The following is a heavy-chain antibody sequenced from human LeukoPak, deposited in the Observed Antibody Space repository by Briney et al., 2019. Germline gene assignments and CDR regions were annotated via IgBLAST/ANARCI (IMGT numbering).Heavy chain of an antibody. CDR2: INPSGGST. V-gene: IGHV1-46*01. Sequence: VASVTVSCKASGYTFTSYYMHWVRRAPGQGLEWMGIINPSGGSTSYAQKFQGRVTMTRDTSTSTVYMELSSLRSEDTAVYYCAILTIFGVPTPFPHWGQGTLVTVSS. CDR3: AILTIFGVPTPFPH. J-gene: IGHJ1*01. CDR1: GYTFTSYY. D-gene: IGHD3-3*01.